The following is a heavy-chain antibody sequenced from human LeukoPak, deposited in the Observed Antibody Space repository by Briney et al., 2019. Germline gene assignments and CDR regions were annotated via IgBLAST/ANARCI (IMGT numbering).Heavy chain of an antibody. J-gene: IGHJ6*02. CDR2: ISGSGGST. V-gene: IGHV3-23*01. D-gene: IGHD3-22*01. CDR3: ARDYFDTSGSVSSIYGLDV. CDR1: GFTFSSYA. Sequence: GGSLRLSCAASGFTFSSYAMSWVRQAPGEGVEWVSAISGSGGSTYYADSVKGRFTISRDNSKNTLYLQMNSLRAEDTAVYYCARDYFDTSGSVSSIYGLDVWGQGTMVTVSS.